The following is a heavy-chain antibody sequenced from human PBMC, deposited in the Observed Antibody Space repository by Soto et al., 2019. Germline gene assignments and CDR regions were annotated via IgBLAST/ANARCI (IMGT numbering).Heavy chain of an antibody. Sequence: GGCMRLSCVVSGFRISNYFMSWVRQAPGKGLEGVANIKEDGSEKYYVESVKGRFTISRDNAKNSLYLQVNSLRDEDTAVYYCARPRFRGMDVWGQGTTVTVSS. D-gene: IGHD3-10*01. CDR3: ARPRFRGMDV. J-gene: IGHJ6*02. CDR1: GFRISNYF. V-gene: IGHV3-7*03. CDR2: IKEDGSEK.